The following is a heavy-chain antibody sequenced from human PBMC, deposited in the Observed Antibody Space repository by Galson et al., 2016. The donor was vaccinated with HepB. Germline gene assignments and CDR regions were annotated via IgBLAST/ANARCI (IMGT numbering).Heavy chain of an antibody. CDR3: ARDSREGVQKWLLGDAFDL. Sequence: SVKVSCKASGGTFSSDAISWVRQAPGQGLEWMGGIIPIFGTANYAQKFQGRVTIIADESKSTAYMELSSLTSEDTAVYYCARDSREGVQKWLLGDAFDLWGQGTMVTVSS. D-gene: IGHD5-18*01. V-gene: IGHV1-69*13. CDR1: GGTFSSDA. CDR2: IIPIFGTA. J-gene: IGHJ3*01.